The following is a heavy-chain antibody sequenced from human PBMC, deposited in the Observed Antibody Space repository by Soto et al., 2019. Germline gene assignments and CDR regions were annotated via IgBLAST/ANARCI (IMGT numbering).Heavy chain of an antibody. CDR1: GYTFTSYA. CDR2: INAGNGNP. CDR3: ARVSYSGNSADAFDI. J-gene: IGHJ3*02. V-gene: IGHV1-3*01. D-gene: IGHD1-26*01. Sequence: QVQLVQSGAEVKKPGASVKVSCKASGYTFTSYALHWVRQAPGQRLEWMGWINAGNGNPTYSKKFQGRVTITRDTAASTAYMELSSLRSEDTAVYYCARVSYSGNSADAFDIWGQGTMVTVSS.